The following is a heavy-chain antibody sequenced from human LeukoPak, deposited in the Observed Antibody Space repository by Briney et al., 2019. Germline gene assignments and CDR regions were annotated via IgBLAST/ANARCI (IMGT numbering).Heavy chain of an antibody. CDR1: GFTFSSYA. D-gene: IGHD3-22*01. CDR2: ISGSGGST. Sequence: PGGSLRLSCAASGFTFSSYAMSWVRQAPGKGLEWVSAISGSGGSTYYADSVKGRFTISRDNSKNTLYLQMNSLRAEDTAVYYCAKGLDYDSSGYYLKGSLDYWGQGTLVTVSS. CDR3: AKGLDYDSSGYYLKGSLDY. V-gene: IGHV3-23*01. J-gene: IGHJ4*02.